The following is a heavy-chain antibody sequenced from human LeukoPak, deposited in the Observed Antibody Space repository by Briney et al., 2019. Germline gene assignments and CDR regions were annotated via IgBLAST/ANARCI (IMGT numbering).Heavy chain of an antibody. Sequence: VASVKVSCKASGYTFTDYHINWVRQAPGQGLEWMGWISTYTGITNYAQELQGRVTMTTDTSATTAYLEVTSLRPDDTAVYYCARDGVGGTHIDHWGQGTLVTVSS. CDR1: GYTFTDYH. V-gene: IGHV1-18*01. CDR2: ISTYTGIT. CDR3: ARDGVGGTHIDH. J-gene: IGHJ4*02. D-gene: IGHD1-26*01.